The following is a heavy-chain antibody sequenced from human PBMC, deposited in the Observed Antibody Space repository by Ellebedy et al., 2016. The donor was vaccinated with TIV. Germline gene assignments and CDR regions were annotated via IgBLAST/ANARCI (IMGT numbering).Heavy chain of an antibody. CDR1: GYTFTSYG. Sequence: ASVKVSXXASGYTFTSYGISWVRQAPGQGLEWMGWISAYNGNTNYAQKLQGRVTMTTDTSTSTAYMELRSLRSDDTAVYYCARDYYDSSGYYFPGNWGQGTLVTVSS. J-gene: IGHJ4*02. D-gene: IGHD3-22*01. V-gene: IGHV1-18*04. CDR2: ISAYNGNT. CDR3: ARDYYDSSGYYFPGN.